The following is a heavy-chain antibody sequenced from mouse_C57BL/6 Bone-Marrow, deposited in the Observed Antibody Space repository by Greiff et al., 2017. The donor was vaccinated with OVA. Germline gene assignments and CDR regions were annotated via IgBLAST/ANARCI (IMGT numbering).Heavy chain of an antibody. V-gene: IGHV1-81*01. CDR2: IYPRSGNT. J-gene: IGHJ2*01. D-gene: IGHD1-1*01. CDR1: GYTFTSYG. Sequence: VQLQQSGAELARPGASVKLSCKASGYTFTSYGISWVKQRTGQGLEWIGEIYPRSGNTYYNEKFKGKATLTADKSSSTAYMELRSLKSEDSAVYFCARSLTTVVATDYWGQGTTLTVSS. CDR3: ARSLTTVVATDY.